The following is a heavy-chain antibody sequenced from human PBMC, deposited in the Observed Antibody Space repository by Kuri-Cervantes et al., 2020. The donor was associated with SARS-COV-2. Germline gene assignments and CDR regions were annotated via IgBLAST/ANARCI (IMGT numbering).Heavy chain of an antibody. V-gene: IGHV1-18*04. CDR3: ARGMVRGLIQSYYYGMDV. D-gene: IGHD3-10*01. CDR1: GYTFITYG. J-gene: IGHJ6*02. Sequence: ASVKVSCKAPGYTFITYGISWVRQAPGQGLEWLGWISVWNRNTDYAQKVQGRVTMTTDTSTSTAYMELRSLKSDDTAVYFCARGMVRGLIQSYYYGMDVWGQGTTVTVSS. CDR2: ISVWNRNT.